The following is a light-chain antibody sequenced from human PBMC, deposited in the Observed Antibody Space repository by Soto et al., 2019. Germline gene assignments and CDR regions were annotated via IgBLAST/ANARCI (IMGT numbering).Light chain of an antibody. Sequence: EIVLTQSPATLSLSPGERATLSCRASQSISSHLAWYQHKRGQAPRLLIYAASIRATGIPARFSGSGSGKDFSFTFSRLVPEDFALYNCQQRSNGCGPLGQGTKLDIK. CDR1: QSISSH. CDR3: QQRSNGCGP. CDR2: AAS. J-gene: IGKJ1*01. V-gene: IGKV3-11*01.